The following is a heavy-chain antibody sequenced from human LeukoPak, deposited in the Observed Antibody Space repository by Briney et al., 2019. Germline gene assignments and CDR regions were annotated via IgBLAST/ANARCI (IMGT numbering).Heavy chain of an antibody. D-gene: IGHD4-17*01. CDR3: AKDRHGDYEYGGEWVDY. J-gene: IGHJ4*02. V-gene: IGHV3-53*01. CDR2: IYTGGGT. Sequence: PGGSLRLSCAASGFTVSGNHMSWVRQAPGKGLEWVSVIYTGGGTYYADSVKGRFTISRDNSKNTLYLQMNSLRAEDTAVYYCAKDRHGDYEYGGEWVDYWGQGTLVTVSS. CDR1: GFTVSGNH.